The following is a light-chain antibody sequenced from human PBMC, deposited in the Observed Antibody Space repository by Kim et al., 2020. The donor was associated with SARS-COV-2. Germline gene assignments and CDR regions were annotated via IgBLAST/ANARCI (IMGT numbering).Light chain of an antibody. CDR2: AAS. J-gene: IGKJ4*01. Sequence: AIRITQSPSSLSASTGDRVTITCRASQGISSYLAWYQQKPGKAPKLLIYAASTLQSGVPSRFSGSGSGTDFTLTISCLQSEDFATYYCQQYYSYRTFGGGTKVEI. CDR1: QGISSY. CDR3: QQYYSYRT. V-gene: IGKV1-8*01.